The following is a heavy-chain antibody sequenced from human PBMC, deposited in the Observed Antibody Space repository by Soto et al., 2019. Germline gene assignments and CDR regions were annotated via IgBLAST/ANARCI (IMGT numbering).Heavy chain of an antibody. CDR1: GGTFSSYT. Sequence: QVQLVQSGAEVKKPGSSVKVACKASGGTFSSYTISWVRQAPGQGLEWMGRIIPILGIANYAQKFQGRVTITADKSASTAYMELSSLRSEDTAVYYCARGSFSSSPAGNYYYYMDVWGKGTTVTVS. J-gene: IGHJ6*03. CDR2: IIPILGIA. V-gene: IGHV1-69*02. CDR3: ARGSFSSSPAGNYYYYMDV. D-gene: IGHD6-6*01.